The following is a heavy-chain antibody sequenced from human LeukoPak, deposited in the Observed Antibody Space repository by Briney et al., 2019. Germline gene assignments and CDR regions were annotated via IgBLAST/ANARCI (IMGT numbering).Heavy chain of an antibody. CDR3: AKDRMSFVVVTAPLDY. V-gene: IGHV3-23*01. CDR1: GFTFSSYA. Sequence: GGSLRLSCAASGFTFSSYAMSWVRQAPGKGLEWVSAISGSGGSTYYADSVKGRFTISRDNSKNTLYLQMNSLRAEDTAVYYCAKDRMSFVVVTAPLDYWGQGTLVTVSS. D-gene: IGHD2-21*02. J-gene: IGHJ4*02. CDR2: ISGSGGST.